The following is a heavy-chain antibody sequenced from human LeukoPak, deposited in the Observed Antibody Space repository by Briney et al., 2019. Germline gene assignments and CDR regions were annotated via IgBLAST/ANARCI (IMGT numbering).Heavy chain of an antibody. CDR3: ARDLTQLALFDY. V-gene: IGHV3-33*01. Sequence: PGGSLRLSCAASGFTFSNCGMHWVRQAPGKGLEGVAVIWYDGSNKYYADSVKGRFTLSRDNSKNTLFLQMNSLRPEDTAVYFCARDLTQLALFDYWGQGTLVTVSS. CDR2: IWYDGSNK. D-gene: IGHD6-13*01. J-gene: IGHJ4*02. CDR1: GFTFSNCG.